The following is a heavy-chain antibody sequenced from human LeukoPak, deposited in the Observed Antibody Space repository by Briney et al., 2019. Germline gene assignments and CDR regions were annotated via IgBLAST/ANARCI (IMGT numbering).Heavy chain of an antibody. CDR3: VRDLRANYFDY. J-gene: IGHJ4*02. V-gene: IGHV4-31*03. Sequence: SETLSLTCTVSGGCISSGTYYWSWIRQLPGLGLEWIGYIQKSGSTYYRPSLQSRVTISVDTSKNQFSLKLSSVTAADTAVYYCVRDLRANYFDYWGQGILVTVSS. CDR1: GGCISSGTYY. CDR2: IQKSGST.